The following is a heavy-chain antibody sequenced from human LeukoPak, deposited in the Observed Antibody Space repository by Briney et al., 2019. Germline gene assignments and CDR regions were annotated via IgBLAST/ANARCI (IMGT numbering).Heavy chain of an antibody. CDR2: ISSSSSYI. D-gene: IGHD3-10*01. V-gene: IGHV3-21*01. CDR1: GFTFISVS. CDR3: AISLRPYYFAY. J-gene: IGHJ4*02. Sequence: GGSLRLSCAASGFTFISVSINWVRQAPGKGLEWVSSISSSSSYIYYADSVKGRFTISRDNAKNSLYLQMNSLRAEDTAVSYCAISLRPYYFAYWGQGTLVTVSS.